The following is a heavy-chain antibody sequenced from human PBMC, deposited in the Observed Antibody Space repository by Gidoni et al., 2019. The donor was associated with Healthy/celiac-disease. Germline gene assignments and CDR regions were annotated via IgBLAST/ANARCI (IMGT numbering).Heavy chain of an antibody. Sequence: SGPGLVKPSETLSLTCTVSGGSVSSGSYYWSWIRQPPGKGLEWIGYIYYSGSTNYNPSLKSRVTISVDTSKNQFSLKLSSVTAADTAVYYCARAPRWVVVTAILYGMDVWGQGTTVTVSS. CDR3: ARAPRWVVVTAILYGMDV. J-gene: IGHJ6*02. V-gene: IGHV4-61*01. CDR1: GGSVSSGSYY. CDR2: IYYSGST. D-gene: IGHD2-21*02.